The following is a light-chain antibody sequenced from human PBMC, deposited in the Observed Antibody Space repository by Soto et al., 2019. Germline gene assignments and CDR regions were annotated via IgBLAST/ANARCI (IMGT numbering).Light chain of an antibody. CDR3: QQYYSYPQT. CDR1: QGISSY. Sequence: AIRMTQSPSSFSASTGDRVTITCRASQGISSYLAWYQQKPGKAPKLLIYGASTLQSGVPSRFSGSGSGTDFTLTISCLQSADFATYYCQQYYSYPQTFGQGTKVEIK. J-gene: IGKJ1*01. V-gene: IGKV1-8*01. CDR2: GAS.